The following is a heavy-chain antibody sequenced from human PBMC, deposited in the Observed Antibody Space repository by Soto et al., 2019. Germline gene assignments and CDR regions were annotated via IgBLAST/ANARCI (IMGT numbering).Heavy chain of an antibody. Sequence: PSETLSLTCTVSGGSISSGGYYWSWIRQHPGKGLEWIGYVYYSGSTYYNPSLKSRVTISVDTSKNQFSLKLSSVTAADTAVYYCARFNTVTSLYFDYWGQGTLVTVSS. CDR2: VYYSGST. J-gene: IGHJ4*02. CDR1: GGSISSGGYY. V-gene: IGHV4-31*03. CDR3: ARFNTVTSLYFDY. D-gene: IGHD4-17*01.